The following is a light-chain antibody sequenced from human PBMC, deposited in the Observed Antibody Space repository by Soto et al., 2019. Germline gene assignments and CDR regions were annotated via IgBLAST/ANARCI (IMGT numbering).Light chain of an antibody. CDR1: QSISSY. V-gene: IGKV1-39*01. CDR3: QRFNRWPLA. J-gene: IGKJ4*01. CDR2: AAS. Sequence: DIQMTQSPSSLSASVGDRVTITCRASQSISSYLNWYQQKPGKAPKLLIYAASSLQSGVPSRFSGSGSGTDFTLTIASLQSEDFGVYYCQRFNRWPLAFGGGTKVEI.